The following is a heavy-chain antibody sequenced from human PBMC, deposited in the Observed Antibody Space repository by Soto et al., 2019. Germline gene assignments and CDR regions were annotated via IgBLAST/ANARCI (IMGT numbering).Heavy chain of an antibody. CDR2: IYWDDDK. V-gene: IGHV2-5*02. CDR3: AHRQGHYDSSGYYYQEQYYFDY. Sequence: SGPTLVNPTQTLTLTCTFSGFSLSTSGVGVGWIRQPPGKALEWLALIYWDDDKRYSPSLKSRLTITKDTSKNQVVLTMTNMDPVDTATYYCAHRQGHYDSSGYYYQEQYYFDYWGQGTLVTVSS. J-gene: IGHJ4*02. D-gene: IGHD3-22*01. CDR1: GFSLSTSGVG.